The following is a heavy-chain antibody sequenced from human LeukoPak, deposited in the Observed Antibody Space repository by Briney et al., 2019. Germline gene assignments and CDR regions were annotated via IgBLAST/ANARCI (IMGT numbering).Heavy chain of an antibody. CDR1: GFTFSSYA. Sequence: GGSLRLSCAASGFTFSSYAMHWVRQAPGKGLEWVAVISYDGSNKYYADSVKGRFTISRDNSKNTLYLQMNSLRAEDTAVYYCARRASSRTTYYYYYMDVWGKGTTVTISS. V-gene: IGHV3-30*04. CDR2: ISYDGSNK. D-gene: IGHD1-14*01. CDR3: ARRASSRTTYYYYYMDV. J-gene: IGHJ6*03.